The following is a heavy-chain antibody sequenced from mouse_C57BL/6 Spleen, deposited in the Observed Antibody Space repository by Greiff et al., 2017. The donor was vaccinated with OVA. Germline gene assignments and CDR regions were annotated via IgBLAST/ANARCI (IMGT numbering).Heavy chain of an antibody. CDR2: LNPGSGGT. D-gene: IGHD2-1*01. CDR1: GYAFTNYL. CDR3: ARNYYGNYLYYFYG. V-gene: IGHV1-54*01. J-gene: IGHJ2*01. Sequence: VQLHQSGAELVRPGTSVKVSCKASGYAFTNYLIEWVKQRPGQGLEWIGVLNPGSGGTNYNEKFKGKATLTADKSSSTAYMQLSSLTSEDSAVYFCARNYYGNYLYYFYGWGKGTTLTVSS.